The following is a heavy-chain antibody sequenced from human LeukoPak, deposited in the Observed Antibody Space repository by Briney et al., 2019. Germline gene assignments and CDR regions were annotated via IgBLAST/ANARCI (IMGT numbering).Heavy chain of an antibody. CDR1: GFTLSSYG. D-gene: IGHD3-22*01. V-gene: IGHV3-30*19. J-gene: IGHJ4*02. Sequence: PGGSLRLSCAASGFTLSSYGMHWVRQAPGKGLEWVAVISYDGSNKYYADSVKGRFTISRDNSKNTLYLQMNSLRAEDTAVYYCARQNRWGSGYYGYFDYWGQATLVTVSS. CDR3: ARQNRWGSGYYGYFDY. CDR2: ISYDGSNK.